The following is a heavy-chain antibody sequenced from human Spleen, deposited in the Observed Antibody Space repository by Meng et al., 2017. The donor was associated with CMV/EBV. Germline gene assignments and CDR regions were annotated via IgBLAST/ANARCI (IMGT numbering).Heavy chain of an antibody. D-gene: IGHD2-2*01. J-gene: IGHJ5*02. V-gene: IGHV3-21*01. Sequence: SGFTFTSYSMNWVRQAPGKGLEWVSSIDSSSGYIYYADSVKGRFTISRDNAKNSLYLQMNSLRAEDTAVYYCARGGYQGKNNWFDPWGQGALVTVSS. CDR1: GFTFTSYS. CDR3: ARGGYQGKNNWFDP. CDR2: IDSSSGYI.